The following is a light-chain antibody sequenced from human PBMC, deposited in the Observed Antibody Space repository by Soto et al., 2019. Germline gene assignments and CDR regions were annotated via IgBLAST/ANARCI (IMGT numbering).Light chain of an antibody. J-gene: IGKJ5*01. V-gene: IGKV3-15*01. CDR1: QSVGYN. CDR3: KQFNKCLFT. CDR2: GAS. Sequence: EIVMTQSPATLSVSPGERATLSCRASQSVGYNLAWYQQKPGQAPRLLIYGASARATGIPARFSGSGSGAEFTLTINSLQSEDCAVYSCKQFNKCLFTFGHGIRLEIK.